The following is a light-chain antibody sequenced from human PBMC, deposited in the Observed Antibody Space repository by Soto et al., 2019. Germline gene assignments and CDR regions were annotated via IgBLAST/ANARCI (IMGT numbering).Light chain of an antibody. Sequence: QSALTQPASVSGSPGQSITISCTGTSSDFGTYNSVSWYQQHPGKAPKVMIYEVSHRPSGVPNRFSGSKSGNTASLTISGLQADDEAEYYCSSYTSSSTWVFGGGTKLTVL. V-gene: IGLV2-14*01. CDR1: SSDFGTYNS. CDR3: SSYTSSSTWV. CDR2: EVS. J-gene: IGLJ3*02.